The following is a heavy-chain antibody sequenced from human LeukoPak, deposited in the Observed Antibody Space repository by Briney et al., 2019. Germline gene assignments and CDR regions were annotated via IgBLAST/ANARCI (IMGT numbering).Heavy chain of an antibody. CDR3: ARSLHRYDTSGYFLNY. D-gene: IGHD3-22*01. CDR2: INTNTGNP. CDR1: GYTFITYG. Sequence: RASVKVSCKASGYTFITYGMNWVRQAPGQGLEWWGWINTNTGNPTYAQGFTGRFVFSLDTSVSTAYLQTSSLKAEDTAVYYCARSLHRYDTSGYFLNYWGQGTLVTVSS. J-gene: IGHJ4*02. V-gene: IGHV7-4-1*02.